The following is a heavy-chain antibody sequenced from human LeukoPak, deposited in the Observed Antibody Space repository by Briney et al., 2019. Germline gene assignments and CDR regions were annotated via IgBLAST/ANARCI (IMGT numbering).Heavy chain of an antibody. D-gene: IGHD4-11*01. CDR3: ARGVTSSIYYYYMDV. CDR2: MNPNSGNT. Sequence: ASVKVSCKASGYTFTNYYIHWVRQATGQGLEWMGWMNPNSGNTGYAQKFQGRVTITRNTSISTAYMELSSLRSEDTAVYYCARGVTSSIYYYYMDVWGKGTTVTVSS. J-gene: IGHJ6*03. CDR1: GYTFTNYY. V-gene: IGHV1-8*03.